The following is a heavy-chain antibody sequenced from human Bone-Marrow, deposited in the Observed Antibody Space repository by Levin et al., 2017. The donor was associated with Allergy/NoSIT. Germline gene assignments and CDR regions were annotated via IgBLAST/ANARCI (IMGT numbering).Heavy chain of an antibody. V-gene: IGHV1-69*04. J-gene: IGHJ4*02. CDR3: ARELLGLQGSN. CDR2: IIPILGTT. D-gene: IGHD4-11*01. Sequence: PRASVKVSCKASGGTVSSYGFSWVRQAPGQGLEWMGRIIPILGTTNYAQKFQDRVTITADKSTSTAFMELSSLRSEDTAVYYCARELLGLQGSNWGQGTLVTVSS. CDR1: GGTVSSYG.